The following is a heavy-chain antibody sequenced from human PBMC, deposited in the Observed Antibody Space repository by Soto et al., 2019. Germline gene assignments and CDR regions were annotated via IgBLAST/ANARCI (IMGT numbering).Heavy chain of an antibody. V-gene: IGHV3-30-3*01. CDR1: GFTFDNFA. CDR3: VRETQIVRVVVPTPGSPGSLEL. CDR2: VSHDGAIK. Sequence: PGGSLRLSCTPSGFTFDNFAMHWVRQAPGKGLEWVAVVSHDGAIKHYAGSVRGRLTSSRDNSRATLSLQMNSLRPEDTAVYYCVRETQIVRVVVPTPGSPGSLELWGQGTGVTVSS. J-gene: IGHJ3*01. D-gene: IGHD2-15*01.